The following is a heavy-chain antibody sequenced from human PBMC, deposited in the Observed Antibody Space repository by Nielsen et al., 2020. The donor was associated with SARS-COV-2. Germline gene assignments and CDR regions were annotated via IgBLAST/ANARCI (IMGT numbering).Heavy chain of an antibody. D-gene: IGHD3-3*01. CDR2: IYGGGSAT. CDR3: ARDRLEWLLSYYYYGMDV. Sequence: WIRQPPGKGLEWVSVIYGGGSATYYADSVKGRFTVSRDNSKNMLYLQMNSLRAEDTAVYYCARDRLEWLLSYYYYGMDVWGQGTTVTVSS. V-gene: IGHV3-23*03. J-gene: IGHJ6*02.